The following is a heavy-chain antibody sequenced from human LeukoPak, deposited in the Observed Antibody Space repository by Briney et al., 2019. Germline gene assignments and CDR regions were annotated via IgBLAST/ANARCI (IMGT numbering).Heavy chain of an antibody. Sequence: GGSLRLSCAASGFTFDSYWIHWVRQAPGKGLVWVSRINSDGSSTNYADSVKGRFTISRDSAKNTLYLQMNSLRVEDTAVYYCARDRGYHYGLDYWGQGTLVTVSS. CDR2: INSDGSST. D-gene: IGHD5-18*01. CDR3: ARDRGYHYGLDY. J-gene: IGHJ4*02. V-gene: IGHV3-74*01. CDR1: GFTFDSYW.